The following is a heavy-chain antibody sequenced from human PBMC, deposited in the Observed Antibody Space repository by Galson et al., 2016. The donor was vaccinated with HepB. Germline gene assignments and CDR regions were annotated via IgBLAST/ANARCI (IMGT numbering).Heavy chain of an antibody. CDR3: ARVHLGGYSAFDY. D-gene: IGHD3-16*01. V-gene: IGHV3-48*02. J-gene: IGHJ4*02. CDR1: GFTFSTYS. Sequence: SLRLSCAASGFTFSTYSMTWVRQAPGKGLEWLSYIHTSVTTIYYADSVKGRFTISRDNAKNSLYLQMNSLRDEDTAVYYCARVHLGGYSAFDYWGRRTLVTVSS. CDR2: IHTSVTTI.